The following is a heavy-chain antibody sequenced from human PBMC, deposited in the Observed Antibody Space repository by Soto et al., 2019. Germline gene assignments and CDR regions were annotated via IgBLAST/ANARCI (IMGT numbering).Heavy chain of an antibody. V-gene: IGHV1-69*12. CDR2: IIPIFGTA. CDR3: ATVRYFDWSELGHYFDY. Sequence: QVQLVQSGAEVKKPGSSVKVSCKASGGTFSSYAISWVRQAPGQGLEWMGGIIPIFGTANYAQKFQGRVTITADESKSTAYMELSSRRSEDTAVYYCATVRYFDWSELGHYFDYWGQGTLVTVSS. CDR1: GGTFSSYA. D-gene: IGHD3-9*01. J-gene: IGHJ4*02.